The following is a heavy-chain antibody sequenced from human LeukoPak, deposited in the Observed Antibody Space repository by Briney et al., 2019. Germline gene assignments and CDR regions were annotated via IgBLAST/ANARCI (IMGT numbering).Heavy chain of an antibody. CDR3: AREALWFGEYQFDY. CDR1: GGSISSYY. Sequence: KPSETLSLTCTVSGGSISSYYWSWIRQPPGKGLEWIGYIYYSGSTNYNPSLKSRVTISVDTSKNQFSLKLSSVTAADTAVYYCAREALWFGEYQFDYWGQGTLDTVSS. CDR2: IYYSGST. D-gene: IGHD3-10*01. J-gene: IGHJ4*02. V-gene: IGHV4-59*01.